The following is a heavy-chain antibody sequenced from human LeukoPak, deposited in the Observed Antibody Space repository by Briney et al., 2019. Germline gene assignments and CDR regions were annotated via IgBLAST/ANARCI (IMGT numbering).Heavy chain of an antibody. CDR1: GGSISSSSYY. J-gene: IGHJ4*02. CDR2: IYYSGST. CDR3: ARSLAAAAIGPGYDY. D-gene: IGHD6-13*01. V-gene: IGHV4-39*01. Sequence: PSETLSLTCTVSGGSISSSSYYWGWIRQPPGKGLEWIGSIYYSGSTYYNPSLKSRVTISVDTSKNQFSLKLSSVTAADTAVYYCARSLAAAAIGPGYDYWGQGTLVTVSS.